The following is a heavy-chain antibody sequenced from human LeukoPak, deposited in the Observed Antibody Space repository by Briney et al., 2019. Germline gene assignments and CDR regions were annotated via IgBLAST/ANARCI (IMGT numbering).Heavy chain of an antibody. Sequence: GGSLRLSCAASGFTFSSYGMPWVRQAPGKGLEWVAVIWYDGSNKYYADSVKGRFTISRDNSKNTLYLQMNSLRAEDTAAYYCARDLFGTLWFGELPWGQGTLVTVSS. CDR3: ARDLFGTLWFGELP. D-gene: IGHD3-10*01. CDR2: IWYDGSNK. CDR1: GFTFSSYG. V-gene: IGHV3-33*01. J-gene: IGHJ5*02.